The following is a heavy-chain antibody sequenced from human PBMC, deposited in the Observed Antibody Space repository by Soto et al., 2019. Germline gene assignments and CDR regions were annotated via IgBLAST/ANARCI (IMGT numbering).Heavy chain of an antibody. J-gene: IGHJ4*01. CDR1: GFTFSSYA. D-gene: IGHD2-8*01. V-gene: IGHV3-23*01. CDR3: AKLGFVLMELYYFHQ. CDR2: ISGSGGST. Sequence: LRLSCAASGFTFSSYAMSWVRQAPGKGLEWVSAISGSGGSTYYADSVKGRFTISRDNSKTTVHLQLDSLRAEDTAVYFCAKLGFVLMELYYFHQWGHGTLVTV.